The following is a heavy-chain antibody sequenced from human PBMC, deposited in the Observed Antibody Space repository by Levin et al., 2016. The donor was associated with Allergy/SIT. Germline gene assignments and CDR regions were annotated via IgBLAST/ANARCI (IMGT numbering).Heavy chain of an antibody. CDR2: ISSSSSYT. V-gene: IGHV3-11*05. J-gene: IGHJ3*02. D-gene: IGHD6-19*01. Sequence: WIRQPPGKGLEWVSYISSSSSYTNYADSVKGRFTISRDNAKNSLYLQMNSLRAEDTAVYYCVRGRAGSAFDIWGQGTMVTVSS. CDR3: VRGRAGSAFDI.